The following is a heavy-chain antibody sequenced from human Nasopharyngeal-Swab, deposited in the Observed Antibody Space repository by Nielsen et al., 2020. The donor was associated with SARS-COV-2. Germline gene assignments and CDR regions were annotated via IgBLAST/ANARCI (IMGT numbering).Heavy chain of an antibody. V-gene: IGHV4-59*10. CDR1: GGSFSGYY. J-gene: IGHJ3*02. Sequence: SETLSLTCAVYGGSFSGYYWSWIRQPAGKGLEWIGRIYTSGSTNYNPSLKSRVTISVDTSKNQFSLKLSSVTAADTAVYYCAGNWNVDHAFDIWGQGAMVTVSS. D-gene: IGHD1-1*01. CDR2: IYTSGST. CDR3: AGNWNVDHAFDI.